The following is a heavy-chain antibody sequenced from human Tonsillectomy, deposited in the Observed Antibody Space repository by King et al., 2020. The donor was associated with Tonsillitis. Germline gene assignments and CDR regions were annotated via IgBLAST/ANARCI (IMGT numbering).Heavy chain of an antibody. CDR2: ISYDGSNK. Sequence: VQLVESGGGVVQPGRSLRLSCAASGFTFSPYSMHWVRQAPGKGLEWVAIISYDGSNKYYADSVKGRFAISRDNSKNTLYLQMNSLRTEDTAVYYCARAESRDSGSYYLYYYYGMDVWGQGTTVTVS. CDR3: ARAESRDSGSYYLYYYYGMDV. V-gene: IGHV3-30*09. CDR1: GFTFSPYS. J-gene: IGHJ6*02. D-gene: IGHD3-10*01.